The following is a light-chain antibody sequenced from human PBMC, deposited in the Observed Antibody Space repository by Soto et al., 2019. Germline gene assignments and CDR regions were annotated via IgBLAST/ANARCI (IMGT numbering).Light chain of an antibody. CDR3: LQYSTGPPLYT. J-gene: IGKJ2*01. CDR1: QAVSSY. CDR2: DAS. Sequence: EIVMTQSPAALSVSLGERVSLTCRASQAVSSYLAWYQQKPGQAPRLVISDASTRATDIPDRFSGSGSGTDFTLTISSLQSSHLAVYYRLQYSTGPPLYTFGQGTKLEIK. V-gene: IGKV3-15*01.